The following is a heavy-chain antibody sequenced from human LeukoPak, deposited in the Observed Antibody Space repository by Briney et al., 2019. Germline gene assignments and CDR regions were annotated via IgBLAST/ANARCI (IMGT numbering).Heavy chain of an antibody. CDR3: ARGRLRTYYDFWSGYYAWFDP. CDR2: INHSGST. Sequence: PSKTLSLTCAVYGGSFSGYYWSWLRQPPGKGLEWIGEINHSGSTNYNPSLKSRVTISVDTSKNQFSLKLSSVTAADTAVYYCARGRLRTYYDFWSGYYAWFDPWGQGTLVTVSS. CDR1: GGSFSGYY. J-gene: IGHJ5*02. V-gene: IGHV4-34*01. D-gene: IGHD3-3*01.